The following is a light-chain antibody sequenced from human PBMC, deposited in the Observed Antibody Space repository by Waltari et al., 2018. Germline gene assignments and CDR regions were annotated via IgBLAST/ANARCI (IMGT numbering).Light chain of an antibody. Sequence: DIQMTQSPSTLSASVGDRVTITCRASQSIGGWLAWYQQKQGKAPNLLIFKASYLESGVSSRFSGSGSGTDFTLTISRLQPADFATYYCQQYESYPLTFGQGTKLEI. CDR1: QSIGGW. J-gene: IGKJ2*01. CDR2: KAS. V-gene: IGKV1-5*03. CDR3: QQYESYPLT.